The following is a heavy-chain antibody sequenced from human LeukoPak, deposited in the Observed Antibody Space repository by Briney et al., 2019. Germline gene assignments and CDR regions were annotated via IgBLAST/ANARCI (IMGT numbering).Heavy chain of an antibody. CDR3: ARDWGYIVVVPAASVEAFDI. CDR1: GGTFSSDA. D-gene: IGHD2-2*01. Sequence: SVKASCKASGGTFSSDAISWVRQAPGQGLECMGGIIPIFGTANYAQKFQGRVTITADESTSTAYMELSSLRSEDTAVYYCARDWGYIVVVPAASVEAFDIWGQGTMVTVTS. J-gene: IGHJ3*02. CDR2: IIPIFGTA. V-gene: IGHV1-69*13.